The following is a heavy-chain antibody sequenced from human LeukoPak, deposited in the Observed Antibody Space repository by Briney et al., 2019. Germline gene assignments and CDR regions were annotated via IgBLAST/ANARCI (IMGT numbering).Heavy chain of an antibody. CDR1: GGSFSGYY. J-gene: IGHJ4*02. Sequence: RPSETLSLTCAVYGGSFSGYYWSWIRQPPGKGLEWIGEINHSGSTNYNPSLKSRVTISVETSKNQFSLKLSSVTAADTAVYYCARREQQLGYYFDYWGQGTLVTVSS. V-gene: IGHV4-34*01. CDR3: ARREQQLGYYFDY. CDR2: INHSGST. D-gene: IGHD6-13*01.